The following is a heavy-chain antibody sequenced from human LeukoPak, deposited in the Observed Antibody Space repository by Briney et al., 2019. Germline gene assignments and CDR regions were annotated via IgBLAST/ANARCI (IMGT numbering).Heavy chain of an antibody. CDR2: IKQDGSEK. CDR1: GFTFSSYW. V-gene: IGHV3-7*01. Sequence: PGGSLRLSCAASGFTFSSYWMSWVRQAPGKGLELVANIKQDGSEKYYVDSVEGRFTISRDNAKNSLYLQMNSLRAEDTAVYYCARGWSGYDESFDYWGQGTLVAVSS. D-gene: IGHD3-3*01. J-gene: IGHJ4*02. CDR3: ARGWSGYDESFDY.